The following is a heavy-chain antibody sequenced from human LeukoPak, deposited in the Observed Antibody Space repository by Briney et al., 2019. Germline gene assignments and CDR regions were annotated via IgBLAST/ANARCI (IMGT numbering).Heavy chain of an antibody. J-gene: IGHJ4*02. CDR2: ISGSGGST. D-gene: IGHD1-7*01. Sequence: GGSLRLSCAASGFTFSSYWMNWVRQAPGKGLEWVSAISGSGGSTYYADSVKGRFTISRDNSKNTLYLQMNSLRAEDTAVYYCAKDNWNYSFDYWGQGTLVTVSS. V-gene: IGHV3-23*01. CDR1: GFTFSSYW. CDR3: AKDNWNYSFDY.